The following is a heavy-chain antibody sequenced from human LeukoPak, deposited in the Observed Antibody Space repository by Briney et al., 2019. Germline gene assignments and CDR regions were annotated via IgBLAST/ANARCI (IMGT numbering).Heavy chain of an antibody. J-gene: IGHJ3*02. CDR1: GFTFSSYW. CDR2: INSDGSST. Sequence: GGSLRLSCAASGFTFSSYWMHWVRQATGKGLVWVSRINSDGSSTSYADSVKGRFTISRDNAKNTLYLQMNSLSAEDTVVYYCARGQQLGDIWGQGTMVTVSS. V-gene: IGHV3-74*01. D-gene: IGHD6-13*01. CDR3: ARGQQLGDI.